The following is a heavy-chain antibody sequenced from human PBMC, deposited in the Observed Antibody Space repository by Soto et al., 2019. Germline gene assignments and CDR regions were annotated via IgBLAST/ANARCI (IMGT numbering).Heavy chain of an antibody. J-gene: IGHJ4*02. Sequence: SETLCLTCTVSGGSISSGDYYWSWIRQPPGKGLEWIGYIYYSGSTYYNPSLKRRVTISVDTSKNQFSLKLSSVTAADTAVYYCARDSMATINYFGYWERRTLVGASS. CDR2: IYYSGST. CDR1: GGSISSGDYY. V-gene: IGHV4-30-4*01. CDR3: ARDSMATINYFGY. D-gene: IGHD5-12*01.